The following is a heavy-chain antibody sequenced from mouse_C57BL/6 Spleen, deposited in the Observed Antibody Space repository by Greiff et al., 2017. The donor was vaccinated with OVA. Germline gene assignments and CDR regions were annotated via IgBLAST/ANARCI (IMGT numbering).Heavy chain of an antibody. CDR3: ARDHAYFDY. CDR1: GFTFSSYA. CDR2: ISDGGSYT. V-gene: IGHV5-4*01. J-gene: IGHJ2*01. Sequence: EVQVVESGGGLVKPGGSLKLSCAASGFTFSSYAMSWVRQTPEKRLEWVATISDGGSYTYYPDNVKGRFTISRDNAKNNLYLQMSHLKSEDTAMYYCARDHAYFDYWGQGTTLTVSS.